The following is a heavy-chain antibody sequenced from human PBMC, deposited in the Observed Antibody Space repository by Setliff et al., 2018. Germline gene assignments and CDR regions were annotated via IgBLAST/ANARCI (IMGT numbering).Heavy chain of an antibody. D-gene: IGHD1-26*01. CDR2: IYHSGST. Sequence: KASETLSLTCAVYGGSFSTYYWIWIRQPPGKGLEWIGSIYHSGSTYYNPSLKSRVTISVDTSKNQFSLKLSSVTAADTAVYYCARDLAGATYYYYYGVDVWGQGTTVTVSS. CDR3: ARDLAGATYYYYYGVDV. V-gene: IGHV4-34*01. CDR1: GGSFSTYY. J-gene: IGHJ6*02.